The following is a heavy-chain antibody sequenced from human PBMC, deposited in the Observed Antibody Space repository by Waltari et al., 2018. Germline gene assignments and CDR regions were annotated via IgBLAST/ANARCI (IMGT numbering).Heavy chain of an antibody. J-gene: IGHJ4*02. CDR3: MRNVALTGDFDY. CDR2: MNPNNGQT. CDR1: GYPFTSYD. V-gene: IGHV1-8*01. Sequence: QVQLVQSGAEVKKPGASVKVSCKASGYPFTSYDINWVRQATGQGLEWLGWMNPNNGQTGYAQKFQGRVSLTRSTSISTAYMELSSLTSDDTAVYYCMRNVALTGDFDYWGQGTLVTVSS. D-gene: IGHD7-27*01.